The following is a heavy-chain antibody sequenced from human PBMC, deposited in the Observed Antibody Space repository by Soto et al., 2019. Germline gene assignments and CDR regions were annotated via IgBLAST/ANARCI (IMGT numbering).Heavy chain of an antibody. D-gene: IGHD5-18*01. J-gene: IGHJ6*02. Sequence: SETLSLTCAVSGYSISSGYYGVWIRQPPGKGLEWIGSLYHSGSTYYNPSLKSRLTTSIDPSKNQFSLKLSSVTAADPAVYYCAKSRMVTIGYYYYQYGIDVWGQGTTVTVSS. CDR3: AKSRMVTIGYYYYQYGIDV. V-gene: IGHV4-38-2*01. CDR1: GYSISSGYY. CDR2: LYHSGST.